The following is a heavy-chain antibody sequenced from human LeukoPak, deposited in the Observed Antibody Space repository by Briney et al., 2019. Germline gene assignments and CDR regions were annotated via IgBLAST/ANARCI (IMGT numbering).Heavy chain of an antibody. V-gene: IGHV3-7*01. D-gene: IGHD1-26*01. J-gene: IGHJ4*02. CDR1: GFNFGVFW. CDR2: MNEGGSHI. CDR3: ARPSLNTGSYFDY. Sequence: PGDSLRLSCAASGFNFGVFWMSWVRQAPGRGLQWVASMNEGGSHIYYVDSVRGRFTISRDNAKNSLYLQMNSLRAEDTAVYYCARPSLNTGSYFDYWGQGILVSVSS.